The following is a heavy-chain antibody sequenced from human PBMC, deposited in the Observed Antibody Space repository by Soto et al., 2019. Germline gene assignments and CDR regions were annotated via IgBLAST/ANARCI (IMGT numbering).Heavy chain of an antibody. V-gene: IGHV1-69*13. J-gene: IGHJ6*02. CDR3: ARERFGTGMDV. D-gene: IGHD3-10*01. CDR1: GGTFSSYA. Sequence: ASVKVSCKAFGGTFSSYAITWVRQAPGQGLEWMGGIIPIFGTANYAQKFQGRVTITADESTSTAYMELSSLRSEDTAVYYCARERFGTGMDVWGQGTTVTVSS. CDR2: IIPIFGTA.